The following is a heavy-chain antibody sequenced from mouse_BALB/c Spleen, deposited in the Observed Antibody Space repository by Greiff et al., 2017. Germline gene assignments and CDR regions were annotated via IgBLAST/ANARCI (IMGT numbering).Heavy chain of an antibody. J-gene: IGHJ4*01. Sequence: VQLKESGAELVKPGASVKLSCKASGYTFTSYYMYWVKQRPGQGLEWIGEINPRNGGTNFNEKFKSKATLTVDKSSSTAYMQLSSLTSEDSAVYYCTRSEWRAMDYWGQGTSVTVSS. CDR2: INPRNGGT. CDR1: GYTFTSYY. CDR3: TRSEWRAMDY. V-gene: IGHV1S81*02.